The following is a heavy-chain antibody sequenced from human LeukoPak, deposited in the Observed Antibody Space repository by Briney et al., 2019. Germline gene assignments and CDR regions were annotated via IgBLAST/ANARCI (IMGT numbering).Heavy chain of an antibody. D-gene: IGHD4-17*01. CDR3: AKDRQYGDYGGGDFFDS. V-gene: IGHV3-43D*03. Sequence: GGSLRLSCAASGFAFDDYAMHWVRQAPGKGLQWISSINWVGDTSSYADSVKGRFTVSRDNTEGSLYLQMDSLRSEDTALYYCAKDRQYGDYGGGDFFDSWGQGALVTVSS. J-gene: IGHJ4*02. CDR1: GFAFDDYA. CDR2: INWVGDTS.